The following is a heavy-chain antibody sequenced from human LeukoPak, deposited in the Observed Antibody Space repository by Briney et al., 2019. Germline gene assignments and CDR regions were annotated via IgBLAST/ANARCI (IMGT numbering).Heavy chain of an antibody. CDR1: GYTFTSYD. J-gene: IGHJ4*02. V-gene: IGHV1-8*01. CDR2: MNPNSGNT. D-gene: IGHD6-19*01. Sequence: SVKVSCKASGYTFTSYDINWVRQATGQGLEWMGWMNPNSGNTGYAQKFQDRVTMTRNTSISTAYMELSSLRSEDTAVYYCARGSAVAGTSEFDYWGQGTLVTVSS. CDR3: ARGSAVAGTSEFDY.